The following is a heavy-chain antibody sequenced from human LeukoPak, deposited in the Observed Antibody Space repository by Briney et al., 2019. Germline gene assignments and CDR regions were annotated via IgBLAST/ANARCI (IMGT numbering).Heavy chain of an antibody. CDR2: IHSSGTT. CDR1: GGSISSYY. V-gene: IGHV4-4*09. J-gene: IGHJ5*02. D-gene: IGHD6-19*01. Sequence: NPSETLSLTCTVSGGSISSYYWSWIRQPPGKGLEWIGYIHSSGTTNYNPSLKSRVTMSLDTSKSQFSLKLSSVTAADTAVYYCVRPRSVRWLGAFDPWGQGTLVAISS. CDR3: VRPRSVRWLGAFDP.